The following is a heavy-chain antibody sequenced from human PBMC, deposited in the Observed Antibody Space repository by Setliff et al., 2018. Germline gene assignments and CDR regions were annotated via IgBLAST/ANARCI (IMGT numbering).Heavy chain of an antibody. CDR2: IYHRGRK. V-gene: IGHV4-38-2*01. D-gene: IGHD1-1*01. J-gene: IGHJ3*01. CDR3: ASPRRDDLDTPFDAFDL. CDR1: GASINSGHY. Sequence: SETLSLTCAVSGASINSGHYWGWIRQPPGKGLEWIATIYHRGRKYYNPSLDSRVTISLDTSKNQYSLRLRSVTAADTAVYYCASPRRDDLDTPFDAFDLWGQGTKVTVSS.